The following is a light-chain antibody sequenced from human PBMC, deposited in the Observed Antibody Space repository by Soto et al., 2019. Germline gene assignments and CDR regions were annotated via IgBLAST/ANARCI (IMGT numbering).Light chain of an antibody. CDR3: ASYTVRKSWV. CDR1: TSDVGLYNY. Sequence: QSALTQPASVSGSPGQSITISCTGTTSDVGLYNYVSWYQQHPGKAPKLMISEVSNRPSGVSDRFSGSKSGNTASLTISGLQPEDEADYYCASYTVRKSWVFGGGTKLTVL. CDR2: EVS. J-gene: IGLJ3*02. V-gene: IGLV2-14*01.